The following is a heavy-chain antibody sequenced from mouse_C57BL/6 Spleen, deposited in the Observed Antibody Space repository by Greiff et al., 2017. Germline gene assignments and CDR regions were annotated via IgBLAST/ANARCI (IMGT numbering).Heavy chain of an antibody. CDR3: ARYYDYYFDY. V-gene: IGHV1-52*01. J-gene: IGHJ2*01. CDR2: IDPSDSET. CDR1: GYTFTSYW. D-gene: IGHD2-4*01. Sequence: QVQLQQSGAELVRPGSSVKLSCKASGYTFTSYWMHWVKQRPIQGLEWIGNIDPSDSETHYNQKFKDKATLTVDKSSSTAYMQLSSLTSEDSAVYYCARYYDYYFDYWGQGTTLTVSS.